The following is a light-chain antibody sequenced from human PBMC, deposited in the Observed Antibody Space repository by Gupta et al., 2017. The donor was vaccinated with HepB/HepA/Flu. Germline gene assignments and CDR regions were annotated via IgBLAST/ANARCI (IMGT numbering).Light chain of an antibody. CDR2: GAS. V-gene: IGKV3-20*01. CDR1: QSVSSSY. Sequence: EIVSTQSPRTLSLSPGERATLSCRASQSVSSSYLAWYQQKPGQAPRLLIYGASSRATGIPDRFSGSGSGTDFTLTISRLEPEDFAVYYCQQDGSSPLTFGGGTKVEIK. CDR3: QQDGSSPLT. J-gene: IGKJ4*01.